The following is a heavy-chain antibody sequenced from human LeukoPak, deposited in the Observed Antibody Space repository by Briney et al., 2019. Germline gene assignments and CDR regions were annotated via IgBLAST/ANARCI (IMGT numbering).Heavy chain of an antibody. D-gene: IGHD3-9*01. J-gene: IGHJ3*02. V-gene: IGHV4-59*08. CDR3: ARQGYDILTGYIDAFDI. CDR2: ISYSGGT. Sequence: SETLSLTCTVSGGSISSYYWSWIRQPPGKGLEWIGYISYSGGTNYNPSLKSRVTISIDPSKNQFSLKLRSVTAADTAIYYCARQGYDILTGYIDAFDIWGQGTMVTVSS. CDR1: GGSISSYY.